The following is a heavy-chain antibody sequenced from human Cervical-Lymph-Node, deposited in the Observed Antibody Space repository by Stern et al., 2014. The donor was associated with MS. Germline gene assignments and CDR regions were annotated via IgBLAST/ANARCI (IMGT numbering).Heavy chain of an antibody. V-gene: IGHV5-51*03. CDR1: GYSFTNYW. CDR3: ARRTVISYWYFDL. D-gene: IGHD2/OR15-2a*01. CDR2: INPGDSDT. J-gene: IGHJ2*01. Sequence: VQLVQSGAEVKKPGESLKISCKASGYSFTNYWNGWVRQMPRRGLEWMGIINPGDSDTRYSPSFQGQVTVSADKSIDTAYLQWSSLKASDTAIYYCARRTVISYWYFDLWGRGTLVTVSS.